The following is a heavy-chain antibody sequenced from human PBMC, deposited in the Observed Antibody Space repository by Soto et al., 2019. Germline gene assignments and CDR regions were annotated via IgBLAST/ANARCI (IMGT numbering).Heavy chain of an antibody. Sequence: QVQLVQSGVEVKAPGASVKVSCKASGYTFTTSSISWVRQAPGQGLEWMGWISGYNGNTNYAQKFQGRVTLTTDTSTNTAYMELRSLRSDDTAVYYCARGGISPDYWGQETLVTVSS. CDR3: ARGGISPDY. CDR1: GYTFTTSS. CDR2: ISGYNGNT. V-gene: IGHV1-18*01. J-gene: IGHJ4*02. D-gene: IGHD3-10*01.